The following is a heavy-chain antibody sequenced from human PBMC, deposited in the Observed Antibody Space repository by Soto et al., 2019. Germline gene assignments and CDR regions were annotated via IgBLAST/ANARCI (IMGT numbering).Heavy chain of an antibody. CDR3: ARDQSPSSGWPGMDV. Sequence: QVQLVQSGAEVKKPGASVKVSCKASGYTFTDYYMHWVRQAPGQGLEWMGWINPNSDGTNYAQKFQGRVTMTRDTSISTAYMELNRLRSDDTAVYYCARDQSPSSGWPGMDVWGQGTTVTVSS. D-gene: IGHD6-19*01. CDR1: GYTFTDYY. V-gene: IGHV1-2*02. CDR2: INPNSDGT. J-gene: IGHJ6*02.